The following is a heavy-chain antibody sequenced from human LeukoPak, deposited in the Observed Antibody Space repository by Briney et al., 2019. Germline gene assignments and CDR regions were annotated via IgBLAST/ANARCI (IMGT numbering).Heavy chain of an antibody. D-gene: IGHD5-12*01. CDR2: ISYDGGKK. Sequence: GGSLRLSCAASGFTFSSHDMHWVRQAPGKGLEWVAIISYDGGKKDYADSVKGRFTISRDNSKNTLYLQMNSLRAEDTAVYYFARGPSGYHNTGGQGTLVTVSS. CDR1: GFTFSSHD. V-gene: IGHV3-30*03. CDR3: ARGPSGYHNT. J-gene: IGHJ4*02.